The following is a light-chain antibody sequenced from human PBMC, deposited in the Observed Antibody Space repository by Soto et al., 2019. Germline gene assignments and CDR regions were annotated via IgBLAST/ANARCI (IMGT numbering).Light chain of an antibody. V-gene: IGLV2-14*01. J-gene: IGLJ1*01. CDR3: TSYSSSDIFYV. CDR1: SSDIGGYYY. CDR2: QVT. Sequence: SALTQPASVSGSPGQSITISCTGTSSDIGGYYYVSWYQHHPGKAPKLLIYQVTNRPSRVSNRFSGSKSGNTASLTISGLQADDEADYYCTSYSSSDIFYVFGTGTQLTVL.